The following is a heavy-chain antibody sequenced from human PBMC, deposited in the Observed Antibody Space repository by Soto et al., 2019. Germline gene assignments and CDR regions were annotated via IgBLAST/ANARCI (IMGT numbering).Heavy chain of an antibody. Sequence: QVQVVQSGAEEKKPGASVKVSCKASGYTFTSYAMHWVRQAPGQRLEWMGWINAGNGNTKYSQKFQGRVTITRDTSASTAYMELSSLRSEDTAVYYCARWTPVWFDPWGQGTLVTVSS. J-gene: IGHJ5*02. V-gene: IGHV1-3*05. D-gene: IGHD5-12*01. CDR2: INAGNGNT. CDR3: ARWTPVWFDP. CDR1: GYTFTSYA.